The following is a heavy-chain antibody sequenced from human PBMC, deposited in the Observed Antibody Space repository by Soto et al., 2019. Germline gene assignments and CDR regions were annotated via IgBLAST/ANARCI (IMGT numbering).Heavy chain of an antibody. Sequence: SETLSLTCAVSGGSVESSSCWSWVRQAPGKGLEWIGEIYHSGTFNYNPSLASRVSVSVDKSTNQFSLNLNSVTAADTAVYYCVRSVPAATWAYNGMDVWGQGTTVTVS. CDR2: IYHSGTF. D-gene: IGHD2-15*01. J-gene: IGHJ6*02. CDR3: VRSVPAATWAYNGMDV. V-gene: IGHV4-4*02. CDR1: GGSVESSSC.